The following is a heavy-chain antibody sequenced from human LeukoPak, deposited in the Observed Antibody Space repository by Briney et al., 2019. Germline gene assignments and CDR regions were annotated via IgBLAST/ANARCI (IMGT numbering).Heavy chain of an antibody. V-gene: IGHV4-59*08. CDR1: GASIRPYY. J-gene: IGHJ3*02. D-gene: IGHD3-22*01. Sequence: SETLSLTCTVSGASIRPYYWSWIRQPPGKGLEWIGYIYYSGSTNYNPSLKSRVTISVDTSKNQFSLKLSSVTAADTAVYYCASTPYYYDSSGYPDAFDIWGQGTMVTVSS. CDR2: IYYSGST. CDR3: ASTPYYYDSSGYPDAFDI.